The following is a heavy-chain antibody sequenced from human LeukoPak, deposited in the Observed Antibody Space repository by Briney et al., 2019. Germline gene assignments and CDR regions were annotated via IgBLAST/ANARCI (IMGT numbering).Heavy chain of an antibody. J-gene: IGHJ5*02. CDR2: IYYSGST. D-gene: IGHD1-1*01. V-gene: IGHV4-39*07. CDR1: GGSISSSSYY. CDR3: ARGDWNAWFDP. Sequence: SETLSLTCSVSGGSISSSSYYWGWIRQPPGKGLEWIGSIYYSGSTYYNPSLKSRVTISVDTSKNQFSLKLSSVTAADTAVYYCARGDWNAWFDPWGQGTLVTVSS.